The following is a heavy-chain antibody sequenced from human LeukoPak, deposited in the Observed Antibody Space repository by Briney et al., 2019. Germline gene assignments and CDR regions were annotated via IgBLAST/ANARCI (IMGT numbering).Heavy chain of an antibody. CDR1: GGYISSYY. D-gene: IGHD6-19*01. V-gene: IGHV4-59*08. CDR2: IYYSGST. CDR3: ARLQDQWPREFDY. Sequence: SETLSLTCTVSGGYISSYYWSWIRQPPGKGLEWIGYIYYSGSTNYNPSLKSRVTISVDTSKNQFSLKLSSVTAADTAVYYCARLQDQWPREFDYWGQGTLVTVSS. J-gene: IGHJ4*02.